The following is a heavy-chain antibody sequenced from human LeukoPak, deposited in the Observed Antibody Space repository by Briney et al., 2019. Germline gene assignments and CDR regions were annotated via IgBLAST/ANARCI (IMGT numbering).Heavy chain of an antibody. Sequence: SETLSLTCTVSGDSISSGYYWGWIRQPPGKGLEWIGTIYHSGSTYYNPSLKSRVTISLDTSRDQFSLKLTSVTAADTAVYYCARDQRYYYDSSAYYRGGNWFDPWGQGTLVTVSS. CDR3: ARDQRYYYDSSAYYRGGNWFDP. D-gene: IGHD3-22*01. J-gene: IGHJ5*02. CDR1: GDSISSGYY. CDR2: IYHSGST. V-gene: IGHV4-38-2*02.